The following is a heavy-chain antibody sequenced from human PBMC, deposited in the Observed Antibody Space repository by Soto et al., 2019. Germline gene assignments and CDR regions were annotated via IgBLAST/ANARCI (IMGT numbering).Heavy chain of an antibody. V-gene: IGHV1-69*01. CDR1: GGTFSSYA. CDR3: ARGVWYSDSSGYPYYFDY. J-gene: IGHJ4*02. Sequence: QVQLVQSGAEVKKPGSSVKVSCKASGGTFSSYAISWVRQAPGQGLEWMGGIIPIFGTPNYAQKFQGRVTITEDDSTSTAYMALSSLRSEDTAVYYCARGVWYSDSSGYPYYFDYWGQGTLVTVSS. CDR2: IIPIFGTP. D-gene: IGHD3-22*01.